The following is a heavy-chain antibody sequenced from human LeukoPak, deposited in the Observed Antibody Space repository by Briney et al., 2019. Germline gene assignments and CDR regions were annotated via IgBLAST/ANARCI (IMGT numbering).Heavy chain of an antibody. CDR1: GFTFSSYG. D-gene: IGHD1-1*01. Sequence: QPGGSLRLSCAASGFTFSSYGMHWVRQAPGKGLEWVAVIWSDESRKYYADSVEGRFTISRDNFKSTLHLQMDSLRVEDTALYYCAREGLTTSPNNALDFWGQGTLVSVSS. J-gene: IGHJ3*01. CDR3: AREGLTTSPNNALDF. V-gene: IGHV3-33*01. CDR2: IWSDESRK.